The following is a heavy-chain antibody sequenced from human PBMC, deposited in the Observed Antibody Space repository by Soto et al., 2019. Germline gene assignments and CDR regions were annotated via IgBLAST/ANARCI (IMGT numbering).Heavy chain of an antibody. D-gene: IGHD6-19*01. CDR1: RVAFSKFI. V-gene: IGHV1-69*13. CDR2: IIPIFGTA. CDR3: AKVGYSSPMGYYYGMDV. Sequence: SVKVSCKASRVAFSKFIVTWVRQAPGLGLEWVGGIIPIFGTANYAQKFQGRVTITADESTSTSYMEVNNLRSEDTAVYYCAKVGYSSPMGYYYGMDVWGQGTTVTVSS. J-gene: IGHJ6*02.